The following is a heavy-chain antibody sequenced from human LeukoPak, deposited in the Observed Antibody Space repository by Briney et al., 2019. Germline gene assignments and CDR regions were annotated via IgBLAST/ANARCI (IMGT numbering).Heavy chain of an antibody. D-gene: IGHD3-22*01. V-gene: IGHV1-69*05. Sequence: ASVKVSCKASVGTFSSYAINWVRQAPGQGLEWVGRIIPIFGTANYAQKFQGRVTITTDESTSTAYMELSSLRSEDTAVYYCARGVSGYQGYYNMDVWDKGTTVTVSS. CDR2: IIPIFGTA. CDR1: VGTFSSYA. J-gene: IGHJ6*03. CDR3: ARGVSGYQGYYNMDV.